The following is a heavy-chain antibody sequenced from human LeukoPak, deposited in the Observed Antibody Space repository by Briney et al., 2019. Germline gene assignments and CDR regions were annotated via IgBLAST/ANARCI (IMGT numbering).Heavy chain of an antibody. D-gene: IGHD4-11*01. CDR2: ISSSGSTI. J-gene: IGHJ6*02. Sequence: NPGGSLRLSCAASGFTFSSYEMNWVCQAPGKGLEWVSYISSSGSTIYYADSVKGRFTISRDNAKNSLYLQMNSLRAEDTAVYYCARAQSFYYYGMDVWGQGTTVTVSS. CDR1: GFTFSSYE. V-gene: IGHV3-48*03. CDR3: ARAQSFYYYGMDV.